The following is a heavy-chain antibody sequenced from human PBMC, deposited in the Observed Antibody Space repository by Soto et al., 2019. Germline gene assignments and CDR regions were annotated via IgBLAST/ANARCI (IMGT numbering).Heavy chain of an antibody. J-gene: IGHJ3*02. D-gene: IGHD3-9*01. CDR2: IYYSGST. V-gene: IGHV4-31*03. CDR3: ARDMGYDILTGYYKAFHI. Sequence: SETLSLTCTFSGGSISSGGYYWCWIRQHPGRGLEWIGYIYYSGSTYYNPSLKSRATISVDTSKNQFSLKLSSVTAADTAVYYCARDMGYDILTGYYKAFHIWGQGTMVTVSS. CDR1: GGSISSGGYY.